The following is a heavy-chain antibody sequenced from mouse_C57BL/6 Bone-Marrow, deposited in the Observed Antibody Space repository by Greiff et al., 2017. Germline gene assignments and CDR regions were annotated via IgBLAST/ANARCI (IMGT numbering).Heavy chain of an antibody. V-gene: IGHV1-9*01. CDR3: AREYYGSSYPHWYFDV. D-gene: IGHD1-1*01. CDR2: ILPGSGST. CDR1: GYTFTGYW. J-gene: IGHJ1*03. Sequence: VQLQQSGAELMKPGASVKLSCKATGYTFTGYWIEWVKQRPGHGLEWIGEILPGSGSTTYNEKFKGKATFTADTSSNTAYMQLSSLTTEDSAIYYCAREYYGSSYPHWYFDVWGTGTTVTVSS.